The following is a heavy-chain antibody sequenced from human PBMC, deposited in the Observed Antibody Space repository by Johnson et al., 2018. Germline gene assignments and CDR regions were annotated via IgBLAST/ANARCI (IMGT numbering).Heavy chain of an antibody. D-gene: IGHD3-22*01. J-gene: IGHJ3*02. CDR3: ARGATFDISGYSPYDAFDI. CDR1: GGSIHGYY. V-gene: IGHV4-59*01. Sequence: QVQLQESGPGLVRPSETLSLTCTVSGGSIHGYYWSWIRQPLGKGLEWIGYMYYRRSTNYNPSLKSRVIMSANTSKNQFSLKLSSVTPADTAVYYCARGATFDISGYSPYDAFDIWGQGTMVTVSS. CDR2: MYYRRST.